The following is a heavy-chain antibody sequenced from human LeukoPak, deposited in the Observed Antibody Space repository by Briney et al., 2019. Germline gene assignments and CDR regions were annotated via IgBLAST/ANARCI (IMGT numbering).Heavy chain of an antibody. CDR2: ISAYNGNT. V-gene: IGHV1-18*01. Sequence: ASVRVSCKDSVYTLTISGISSVRHAPGQGREWMGWISAYNGNTNYAQKPQGRVTMTTDTSTSTAYMEVRSMTSDDTAVYYCAREDDYGDENQGWGQGTLVTVSS. J-gene: IGHJ4*02. CDR1: VYTLTISG. CDR3: AREDDYGDENQG. D-gene: IGHD4-17*01.